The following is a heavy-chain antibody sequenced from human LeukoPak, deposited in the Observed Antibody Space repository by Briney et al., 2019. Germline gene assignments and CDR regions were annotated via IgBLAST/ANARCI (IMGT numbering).Heavy chain of an antibody. V-gene: IGHV3-30*18. CDR2: ISYDGSNK. Sequence: GGSLRLSCAASGFTFSSYGMHWVRQAPGKGLEWVAVISYDGSNKYYADSVKGRFTISRDNSKNTLYLQMNSLRAEDTAVYYCAKILECSSSSGIDYWGQGTLVTVSS. J-gene: IGHJ4*02. D-gene: IGHD6-6*01. CDR3: AKILECSSSSGIDY. CDR1: GFTFSSYG.